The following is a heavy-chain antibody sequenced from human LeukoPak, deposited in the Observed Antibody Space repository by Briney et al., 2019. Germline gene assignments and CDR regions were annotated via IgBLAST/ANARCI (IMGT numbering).Heavy chain of an antibody. Sequence: PSETLSLTCTVSGGSISGSTGHWGWIRQPPGKGLEWIGSIFYRGSPYYNPSLKSRVTISVDTSKNQFSLKLSSVTAADTAVYYCARQQLGYCSSTSCYTGTFDYWGQGTLVTVSS. CDR3: ARQQLGYCSSTSCYTGTFDY. D-gene: IGHD2-2*02. J-gene: IGHJ4*02. CDR1: GGSISGSTGH. CDR2: IFYRGSP. V-gene: IGHV4-39*01.